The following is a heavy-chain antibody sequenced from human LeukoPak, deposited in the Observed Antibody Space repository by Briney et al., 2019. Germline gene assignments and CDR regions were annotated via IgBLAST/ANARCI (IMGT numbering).Heavy chain of an antibody. D-gene: IGHD3-22*01. Sequence: GGSLRLSCAASGFTFSSYAMHWVRQAPGKGLEYVSAISSNGGSTYYANSVKGRFTISRDNSKNTLYLQMNSLRAEDTAVYYCAKGHRNYYDSTTDYWGQGTLVTVSS. J-gene: IGHJ4*02. CDR1: GFTFSSYA. CDR3: AKGHRNYYDSTTDY. CDR2: ISSNGGST. V-gene: IGHV3-64*01.